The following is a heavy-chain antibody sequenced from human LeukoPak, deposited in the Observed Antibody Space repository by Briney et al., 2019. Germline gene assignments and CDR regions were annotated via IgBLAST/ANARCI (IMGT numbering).Heavy chain of an antibody. J-gene: IGHJ4*02. CDR1: GGSISSYY. D-gene: IGHD5/OR15-5a*01. Sequence: SETLSLTCTVSGGSISSYYWSWIRHPAGKGLEWIGRIYTSGSTNYNPSLKSRVTMSVDTSKSQFSLKLSSVTAADTAVYFCASDIGCVLSHFDYGGQGSLVTVSS. V-gene: IGHV4-4*07. CDR2: IYTSGST. CDR3: ASDIGCVLSHFDY.